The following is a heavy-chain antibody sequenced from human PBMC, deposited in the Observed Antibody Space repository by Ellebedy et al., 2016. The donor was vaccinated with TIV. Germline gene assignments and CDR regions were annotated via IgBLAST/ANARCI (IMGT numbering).Heavy chain of an antibody. J-gene: IGHJ4*02. CDR2: INPYNGNT. D-gene: IGHD2-15*01. CDR1: GYTLNNYG. CDR3: ARGLSYEGSHF. Sequence: AASVKVSCKASGYTLNNYGISWVRQAPGQGLEWMGWINPYNGNTDYAPNLQGRVTLTTDTSTSTAYMEMGSLRSDDTAVYYCARGLSYEGSHFWGQGTLVTVSS. V-gene: IGHV1-18*04.